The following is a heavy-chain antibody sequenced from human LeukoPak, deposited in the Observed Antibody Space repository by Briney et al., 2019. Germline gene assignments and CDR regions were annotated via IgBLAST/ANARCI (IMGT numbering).Heavy chain of an antibody. J-gene: IGHJ6*02. CDR3: ARSIAARRPPYYYCYGMDV. V-gene: IGHV3-23*01. CDR1: GFTFSSYA. CDR2: ISVSGGST. D-gene: IGHD6-6*01. Sequence: GGSLRLSCAASGFTFSSYAMSWVRQAPGKGLEGVSAISVSGGSTYYADSVKGRFTISRDNSKNTLYLQMNSLRAEDTAVYYCARSIAARRPPYYYCYGMDVWGQGTTVTVSS.